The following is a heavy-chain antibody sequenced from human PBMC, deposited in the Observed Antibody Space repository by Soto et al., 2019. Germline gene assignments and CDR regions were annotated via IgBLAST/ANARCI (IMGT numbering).Heavy chain of an antibody. Sequence: SVKVSCKASGGTFSSYAINWVRQAPGQGLEWMGGIIPIFATADYAQKFQGRVTITADESTSTAYMELSSPRSEDTAVYYCAQCLLGVNYYYGMDVWGQGTTVTVSS. J-gene: IGHJ6*02. CDR2: IIPIFATA. D-gene: IGHD3-16*01. CDR3: AQCLLGVNYYYGMDV. V-gene: IGHV1-69*13. CDR1: GGTFSSYA.